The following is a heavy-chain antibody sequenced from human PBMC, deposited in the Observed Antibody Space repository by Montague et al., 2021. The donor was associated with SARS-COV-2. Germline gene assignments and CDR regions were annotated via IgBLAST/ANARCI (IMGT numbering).Heavy chain of an antibody. Sequence: SETLSLACAVSGGSVSSGNFFWTWVRQPPGRGLEWIGTISHSGGSKYNPSLKSRIALSLDTSANHFPLRLNSVTAADSATYYCARLVVMVVSCGETQRWFDHWGQGALVTVSS. V-gene: IGHV4-61*03. D-gene: IGHD3-9*01. J-gene: IGHJ5*02. CDR1: GGSVSSGNFF. CDR3: ARLVVMVVSCGETQRWFDH. CDR2: ISHSGGS.